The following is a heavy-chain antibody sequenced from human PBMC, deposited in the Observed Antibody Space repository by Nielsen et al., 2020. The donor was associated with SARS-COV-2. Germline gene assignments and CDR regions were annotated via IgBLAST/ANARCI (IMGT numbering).Heavy chain of an antibody. CDR2: IYPGDSDT. J-gene: IGHJ6*02. CDR1: GYSFTSYW. V-gene: IGHV5-51*01. CDR3: ARHPRITRTLVDGMDV. D-gene: IGHD3-10*01. Sequence: GESLKISCKGSGYSFTSYWIGWVRQMPGKGLEWMGIIYPGDSDTRYSPSFQGQVTISADKSISTAYLQWSSLKASDPAMYYCARHPRITRTLVDGMDVWGQGTTVTVSS.